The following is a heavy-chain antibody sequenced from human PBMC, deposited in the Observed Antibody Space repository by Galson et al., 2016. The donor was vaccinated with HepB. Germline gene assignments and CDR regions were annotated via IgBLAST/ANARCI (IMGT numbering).Heavy chain of an antibody. CDR1: GFTFSSYA. D-gene: IGHD3-9*01. CDR2: ISGSGGST. V-gene: IGHV3-23*01. CDR3: AKEGRDILTGYYNGDAFDI. Sequence: SLRLSCAASGFTFSSYAMSWVRQAPGKGLEWVSAISGSGGSTYYADSVKGRFTISRDNSKNTLYLQMNSLRAEDTAVYYWAKEGRDILTGYYNGDAFDIWGQGTMVTVSS. J-gene: IGHJ3*02.